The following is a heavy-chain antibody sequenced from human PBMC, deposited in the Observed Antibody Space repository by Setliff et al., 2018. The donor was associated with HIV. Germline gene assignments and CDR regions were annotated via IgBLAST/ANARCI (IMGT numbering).Heavy chain of an antibody. CDR3: ARSRYDSGGYPDAFDI. D-gene: IGHD3-22*01. V-gene: IGHV1-18*01. Sequence: ASVKVSCKASGYSFTSYGVSWVRQAPGQGLEWMGWISAYNVNTNYAQKLQGRVTMTTDTSTSTAYMELRSLRSDDPAVYYCARSRYDSGGYPDAFDIWGQGTMVTVSS. CDR1: GYSFTSYG. CDR2: ISAYNVNT. J-gene: IGHJ3*02.